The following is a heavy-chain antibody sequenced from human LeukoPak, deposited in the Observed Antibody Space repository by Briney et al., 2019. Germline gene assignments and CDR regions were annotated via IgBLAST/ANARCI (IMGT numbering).Heavy chain of an antibody. V-gene: IGHV4-31*11. CDR3: ARERRDGHNYSDF. CDR2: ISHSGTS. D-gene: IGHD5-24*01. Sequence: SETLSLTCAVSGGSLSSGGYFWGWTRQYPGKGLEWIGFISHSGTSYYNPSLKSRVTISVDTSRNQFSLELSSVTAADTAVYFCARERRDGHNYSDFWGQGALVIVSS. J-gene: IGHJ4*02. CDR1: GGSLSSGGYF.